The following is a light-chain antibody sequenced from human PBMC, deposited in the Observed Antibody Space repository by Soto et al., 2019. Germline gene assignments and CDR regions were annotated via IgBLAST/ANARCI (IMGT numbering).Light chain of an antibody. J-gene: IGKJ4*01. CDR3: QQYYSTPGLT. CDR1: QSVLYSSNNKNY. CDR2: WAS. Sequence: DIVMTQSPDSLAVSLGERATINCKSSQSVLYSSNNKNYLAWYQQKPGQPPKLLIYWASTRESGVPDRFSGSGSGTDVNLTISSLQAEDVAVYYCQQYYSTPGLTFGGGTKVEIK. V-gene: IGKV4-1*01.